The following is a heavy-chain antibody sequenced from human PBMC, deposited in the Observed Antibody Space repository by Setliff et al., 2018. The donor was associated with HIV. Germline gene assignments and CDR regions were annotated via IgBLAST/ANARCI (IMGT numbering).Heavy chain of an antibody. CDR1: GGSFSGYY. D-gene: IGHD3-22*01. J-gene: IGHJ4*02. Sequence: PSETLSLTCDVYGGSFSGYYWSWIRQPPGKGLEWIGKINHSGSTNYNPSLKSRVTISVDTSRNQFSLKLNSVTAADTAVYYCARHDYYDSGGFYTLYYFDYWGPGTPVTVS. CDR2: INHSGST. CDR3: ARHDYYDSGGFYTLYYFDY. V-gene: IGHV4-34*01.